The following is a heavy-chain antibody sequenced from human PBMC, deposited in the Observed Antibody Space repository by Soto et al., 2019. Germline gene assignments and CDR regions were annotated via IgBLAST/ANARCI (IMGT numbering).Heavy chain of an antibody. V-gene: IGHV1-69*13. CDR2: IIPIFGTA. J-gene: IGHJ4*02. Sequence: SVKVSCKASGGTFSSYAISWVRQAPGQGLEWMGGIIPIFGTANYAQKFQGRVTITADESTSTAYMELSSLRSEDTAVYYCLPYYYDSSGSEYYFDYWGQGTLGPVSS. D-gene: IGHD3-22*01. CDR1: GGTFSSYA. CDR3: LPYYYDSSGSEYYFDY.